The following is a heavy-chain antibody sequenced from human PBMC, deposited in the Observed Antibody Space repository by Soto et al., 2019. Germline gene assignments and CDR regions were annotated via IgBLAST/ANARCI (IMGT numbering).Heavy chain of an antibody. CDR3: ARSLLVTVYDY. J-gene: IGHJ4*02. CDR2: VYYSGST. D-gene: IGHD2-21*02. CDR1: GGSVTSGSYY. V-gene: IGHV4-61*01. Sequence: QVQLQESGPGLVKPSETLSLTCTVSGGSVTSGSYYWSWIRQPPGKGLEWIGYVYYSGSTKYNPSLKSRVNISVDTSKNQFSLKLNSVTAADTAVYFCARSLLVTVYDYWGQGTLVTVSS.